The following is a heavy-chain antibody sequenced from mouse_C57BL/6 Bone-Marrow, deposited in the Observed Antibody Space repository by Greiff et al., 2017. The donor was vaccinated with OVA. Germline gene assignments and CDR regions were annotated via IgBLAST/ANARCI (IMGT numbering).Heavy chain of an antibody. CDR1: GYTFTSYW. J-gene: IGHJ2*01. V-gene: IGHV1-59*01. Sequence: QVQLQQPGAELVRPGTSVKLSCKASGYTFTSYWMHWVKQRPGQGLEWIGVIDPSDSYTNYNQKFKGKATLTVDTSSSTAYMQLSSLTSEDSAVYYGAGDDDGYWSCCYWGKGTTLTVAS. CDR3: AGDDDGYWSCCY. D-gene: IGHD2-3*01. CDR2: IDPSDSYT.